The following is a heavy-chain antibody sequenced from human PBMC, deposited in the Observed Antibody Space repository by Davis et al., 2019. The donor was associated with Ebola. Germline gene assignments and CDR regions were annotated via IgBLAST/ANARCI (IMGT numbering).Heavy chain of an antibody. CDR3: ARDRSGYSYGIFDY. Sequence: GESLKISCAASGFTFSSYEMNWVRQAPGKGLEWVSYISSSGSTIYYADSVKGRFTISRDSAKNSLYLQMNSLRAEDTAVYYCARDRSGYSYGIFDYWGQGTLVTVSS. CDR2: ISSSGSTI. V-gene: IGHV3-48*03. J-gene: IGHJ4*02. CDR1: GFTFSSYE. D-gene: IGHD5-18*01.